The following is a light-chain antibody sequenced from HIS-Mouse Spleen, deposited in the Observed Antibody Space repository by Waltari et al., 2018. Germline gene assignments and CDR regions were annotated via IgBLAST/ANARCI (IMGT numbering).Light chain of an antibody. CDR3: QQRSNWRCT. CDR1: QSVSSY. J-gene: IGKJ4*01. CDR2: DAS. Sequence: EIVLTQSPATLSLSSGERATLSCRASQSVSSYLAWYQQKPGQAPRLLIYDASNRATGIPARFSGSGSGTDFTLTISSLEPEDFAVYYCQQRSNWRCTFGGGTKVEIK. V-gene: IGKV3-11*01.